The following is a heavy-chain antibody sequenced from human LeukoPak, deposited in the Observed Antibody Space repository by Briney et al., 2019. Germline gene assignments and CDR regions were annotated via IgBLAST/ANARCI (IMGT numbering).Heavy chain of an antibody. CDR3: ARGGYSDSQGSRDAFDI. CDR2: IYISGST. D-gene: IGHD3-22*01. Sequence: SQTLSLTCTVSGGSISSGSYYWRWLRQPAGTGPKWIGRIYISGSTNYSPSLKNRVTISVDTSKNQFSLKLSSVSAADTAVYYCARGGYSDSQGSRDAFDIWGQGTLITVSS. V-gene: IGHV4-61*02. CDR1: GGSISSGSYY. J-gene: IGHJ3*02.